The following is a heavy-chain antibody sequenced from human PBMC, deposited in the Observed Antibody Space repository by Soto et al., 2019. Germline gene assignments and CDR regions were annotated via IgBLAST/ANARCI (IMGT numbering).Heavy chain of an antibody. D-gene: IGHD3-3*02. V-gene: IGHV4-31*03. J-gene: IGHJ4*02. CDR2: IYYSGST. CDR3: ARVSRMSTIFDY. Sequence: LSLTCTVSGGSISSGGYYWSWIRQHPGKGLEWIGYIYYSGSTYYNPSLKSRVTISVDTSKNQFSLKLSSVTAADTAVYYCARVSRMSTIFDYWGQGTLVTVSS. CDR1: GGSISSGGYY.